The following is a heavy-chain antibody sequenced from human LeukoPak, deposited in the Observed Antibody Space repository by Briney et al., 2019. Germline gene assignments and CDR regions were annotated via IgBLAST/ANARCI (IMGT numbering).Heavy chain of an antibody. CDR1: GYSFNDYW. J-gene: IGHJ4*02. CDR2: IYPGDSGV. D-gene: IGHD7-27*01. Sequence: GESLKISSKASGYSFNDYWIGWVRQMPGKGLEWIAIIYPGDSGVRYSPSFRGQVTISVDKSISTAYLQWSSLRASDTAMYFCARRPSYYFDFWGLGVLVTVSS. V-gene: IGHV5-51*01. CDR3: ARRPSYYFDF.